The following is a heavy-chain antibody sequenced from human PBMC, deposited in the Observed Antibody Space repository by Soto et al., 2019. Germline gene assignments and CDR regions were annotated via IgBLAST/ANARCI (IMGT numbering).Heavy chain of an antibody. CDR2: IIPIFGTA. D-gene: IGHD1-1*01. J-gene: IGHJ6*02. CDR3: ASQTGTTGNYYYGMDV. CDR1: GGTLSRYG. Sequence: QVQLVQSGAEVKKPGSSVKVSCKASGGTLSRYGISWVRQAPGQGLEWMGGIIPIFGTANYAQKFQGRVTITADESTSTAYMELSSLRSEDTAVYYCASQTGTTGNYYYGMDVWGQGTTVTVSS. V-gene: IGHV1-69*12.